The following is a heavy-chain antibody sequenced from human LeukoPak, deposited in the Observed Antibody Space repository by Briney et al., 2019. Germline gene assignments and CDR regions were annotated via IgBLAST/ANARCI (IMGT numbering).Heavy chain of an antibody. J-gene: IGHJ3*02. V-gene: IGHV3-23*01. CDR2: IGGSGGNT. Sequence: GGSLRLSCAASGFTFSSYAMSWVRQAPGKGLEWVSGIGGSGGNTYYAGSVKGRFTISRDISKNTLYLQMNTLRAEDTAVYYCAKGSGTYTNDAFDIWGQGTMVTVSS. CDR3: AKGSGTYTNDAFDI. D-gene: IGHD1-26*01. CDR1: GFTFSSYA.